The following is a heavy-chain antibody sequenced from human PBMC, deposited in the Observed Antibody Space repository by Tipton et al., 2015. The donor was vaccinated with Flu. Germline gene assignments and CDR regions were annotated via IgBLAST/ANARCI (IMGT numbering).Heavy chain of an antibody. D-gene: IGHD6-13*01. V-gene: IGHV4-59*01. CDR3: ARAAAAGTWEASDCFDY. J-gene: IGHJ4*02. CDR2: IYYSGST. Sequence: TLSLTCTVSGGSISSYYWSWIRQPPGKGLEWIGYIYYSGSTNYNPSLKSRVTISVDTSKNQFSLKLSSVTAADTAVYYCARAAAAGTWEASDCFDYWGQGTLVTVSS. CDR1: GGSISSYY.